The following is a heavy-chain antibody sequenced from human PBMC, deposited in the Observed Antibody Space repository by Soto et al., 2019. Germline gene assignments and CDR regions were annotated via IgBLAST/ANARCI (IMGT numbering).Heavy chain of an antibody. CDR3: AHSPKYTRGRPLDY. CDR1: GFSLSTSGVG. CDR2: IFWDDDE. V-gene: IGHV2-5*02. D-gene: IGHD6-19*01. Sequence: QITLKESGPTLVKPTETLTLTCSFSGFSLSTSGVGVGWIRQPPGKALEWLALIFWDDDERYSPSLKNRLTITKDTSKNQVVLTLTNMDPVDTATYYCAHSPKYTRGRPLDYWGQGTLVTVSS. J-gene: IGHJ4*02.